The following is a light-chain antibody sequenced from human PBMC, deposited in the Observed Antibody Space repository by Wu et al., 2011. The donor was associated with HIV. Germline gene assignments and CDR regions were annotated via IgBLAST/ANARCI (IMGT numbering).Light chain of an antibody. J-gene: IGKJ5*01. Sequence: EIVLTQSPATLSFSPGERATLSCRASQNLNNNLAWYQQKPGQAPRLLIYGASNRATGIPARFSGSGSGTDFTLTISSLEPEDFAVYYCQQRSNWPPITFGQGTRLEIK. V-gene: IGKV3-11*01. CDR3: QQRSNWPPIT. CDR2: GAS. CDR1: QNLNNN.